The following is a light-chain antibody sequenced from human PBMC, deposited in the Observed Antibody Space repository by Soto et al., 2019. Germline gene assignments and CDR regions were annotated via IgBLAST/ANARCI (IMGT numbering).Light chain of an antibody. CDR3: SSYTSSSTFHWV. Sequence: QSVLTQPASVSGSPGQSITISCTGTSNDVGGYNYVSWYQQHPGKAPKLMIYDVSNRPSGVSNRFSGSKSGNTASLTISGLQAEDEADYYCSSYTSSSTFHWVFGGGTKLTVL. J-gene: IGLJ3*02. V-gene: IGLV2-14*01. CDR1: SNDVGGYNY. CDR2: DVS.